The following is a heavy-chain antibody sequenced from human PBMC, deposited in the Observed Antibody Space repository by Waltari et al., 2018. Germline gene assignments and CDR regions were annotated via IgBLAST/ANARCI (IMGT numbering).Heavy chain of an antibody. Sequence: EVQLVTSGGGLVQPGRSLRLACVGSGFGFDDYARYWVRQRPGKGLDGRSGIGWNSGAIGYADSVRVRFSTYRDNARKSLYLQMGRLRPEDTALYYCVKGGWGFGAFYEQHWGQGIQVTVSS. J-gene: IGHJ4*02. CDR3: VKGGWGFGAFYEQH. V-gene: IGHV3-9*01. CDR1: GFGFDDYA. D-gene: IGHD3-10*01. CDR2: IGWNSGAI.